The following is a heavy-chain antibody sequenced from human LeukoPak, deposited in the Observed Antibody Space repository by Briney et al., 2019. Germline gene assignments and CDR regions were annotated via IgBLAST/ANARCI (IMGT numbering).Heavy chain of an antibody. J-gene: IGHJ3*02. V-gene: IGHV3-23*01. D-gene: IGHD3-16*01. CDR1: GFTFTTFA. CDR2: ISGSGVST. CDR3: GKGRVYEGGVFDI. Sequence: GGSLRLSCAASGFTFTTFAMTWVRQAPGKGLEWVSAISGSGVSTYYADSVKGRFTISRDNSKNTLYLQMNSLRAEDTAVYHCGKGRVYEGGVFDIGGKGTMVTV.